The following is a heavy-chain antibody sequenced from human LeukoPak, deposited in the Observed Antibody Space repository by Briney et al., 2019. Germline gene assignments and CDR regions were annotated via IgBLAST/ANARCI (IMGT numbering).Heavy chain of an antibody. CDR2: INHSGST. Sequence: KPSETLSLTRAVYGGSFSGYYWSWIRQPPGKGLEWIGEINHSGSTNYNPSLKSRVTISVDTSKNQFSLKLSSVTAADTAVYYCARGWRYSYGPGLIDYWGQGTLVTVSS. CDR3: ARGWRYSYGPGLIDY. D-gene: IGHD5-18*01. V-gene: IGHV4-34*01. J-gene: IGHJ4*02. CDR1: GGSFSGYY.